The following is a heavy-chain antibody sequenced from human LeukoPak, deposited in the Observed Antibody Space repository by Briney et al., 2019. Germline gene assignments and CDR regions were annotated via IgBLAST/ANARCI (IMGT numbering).Heavy chain of an antibody. CDR1: GYTFSVYY. CDR3: ARDDWELATIDY. J-gene: IGHJ4*02. V-gene: IGHV1-18*04. Sequence: ASVKVSCKPSGYTFSVYYTHWVRQAPGQGLEWMGWISAYNGNTNYAQKFQGRVTMTTDTSTSTAYMELRSLRSDDTAVYYCARDDWELATIDYWGQGTLVTVSS. D-gene: IGHD3-10*01. CDR2: ISAYNGNT.